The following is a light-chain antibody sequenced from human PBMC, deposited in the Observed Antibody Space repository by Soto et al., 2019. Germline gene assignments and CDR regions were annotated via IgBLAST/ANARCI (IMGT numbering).Light chain of an antibody. Sequence: ENVFTQSPGTLSLSPVERATLACRASQSVSSNYLAWYQQKPGQAPRLLIYGASSRATGVPDRFSGSGSGTDFTLTISRLEPEDFAVYHCQQYGSSPMTFGQGTKVDIK. V-gene: IGKV3-20*01. CDR2: GAS. CDR3: QQYGSSPMT. CDR1: QSVSSNY. J-gene: IGKJ1*01.